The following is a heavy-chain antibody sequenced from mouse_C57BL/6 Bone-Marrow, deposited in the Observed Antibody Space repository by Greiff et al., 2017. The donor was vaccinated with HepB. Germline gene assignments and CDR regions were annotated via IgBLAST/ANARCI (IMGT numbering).Heavy chain of an antibody. J-gene: IGHJ3*01. CDR3: ARSFITTVPSFAY. CDR1: GYTFTDYY. Sequence: LVESGAELVRPGASVKLSCKASGYTFTDYYINWVKQRPGQGLEWIARIYPGSGNTYYNEKFKGKATLTAEKSSSTAYMQLSSLTSEDSAVYFCARSFITTVPSFAYWGQGTLVTVSA. D-gene: IGHD1-1*01. CDR2: IYPGSGNT. V-gene: IGHV1-76*01.